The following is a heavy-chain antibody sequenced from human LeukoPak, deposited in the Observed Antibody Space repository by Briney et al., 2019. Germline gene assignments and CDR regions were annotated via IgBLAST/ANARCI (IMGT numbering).Heavy chain of an antibody. CDR1: GGSCDDYY. J-gene: IGHJ4*02. CDR3: ARGRDRSKAGDH. V-gene: IGHV4-34*01. D-gene: IGHD5-24*01. CDR2: IHPSGIF. Sequence: QPSETLSLTCAVYGGSCDDYYCSWLRQPPGKGLEWIGEIHPSGIFYYISSLLSRVTISIDTSKSQFSLRLTSVTAADTAFYYCARGRDRSKAGDHWGQGSLVTVSS.